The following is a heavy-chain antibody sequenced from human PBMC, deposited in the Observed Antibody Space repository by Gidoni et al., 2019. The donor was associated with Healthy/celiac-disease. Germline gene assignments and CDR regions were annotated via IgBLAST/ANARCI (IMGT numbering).Heavy chain of an antibody. CDR2: IYYSGST. Sequence: QVQLQESGPGLVKPSETLSLTCTVSGGSVSSGRYYWSWIRQPPGKGLEWIGYIYYSGSTNYNPSLKSRVTISVDTSKNQFSLKLSSVTAADTAVYYCARGSVGYSGSYYPGYYYYYYMDVWGKGTTVTVSS. CDR1: GGSVSSGRYY. D-gene: IGHD1-26*01. J-gene: IGHJ6*03. CDR3: ARGSVGYSGSYYPGYYYYYYMDV. V-gene: IGHV4-61*01.